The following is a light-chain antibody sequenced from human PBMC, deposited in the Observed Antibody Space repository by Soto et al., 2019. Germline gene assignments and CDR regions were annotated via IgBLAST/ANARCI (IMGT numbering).Light chain of an antibody. CDR1: QSVSSN. CDR3: QQHDNWPRT. CDR2: GAS. V-gene: IGKV3-15*01. Sequence: EILMTQSQATLSVSPGERATLSCRASQSVSSNLAWYKQKPGQAPRLLIYGASTRATGIPARFSGSGSGTEFTLTISSLQSEDFAVYYCQQHDNWPRTFGQGTKVDIK. J-gene: IGKJ1*01.